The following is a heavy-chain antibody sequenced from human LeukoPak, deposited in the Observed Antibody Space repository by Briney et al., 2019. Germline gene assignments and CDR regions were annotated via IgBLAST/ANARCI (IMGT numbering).Heavy chain of an antibody. D-gene: IGHD5-12*01. J-gene: IGHJ3*02. Sequence: PLASVKVSCKASGYTFTSYAMNWVRQAPGQGLEWMGWISNNTGNPTYAQGFTGRFVFSLDTSVSTAYLQISSLKAEDTAVYYCARRFGATIGDAFDIWGQGTMVTVSS. CDR2: ISNNTGNP. CDR1: GYTFTSYA. V-gene: IGHV7-4-1*02. CDR3: ARRFGATIGDAFDI.